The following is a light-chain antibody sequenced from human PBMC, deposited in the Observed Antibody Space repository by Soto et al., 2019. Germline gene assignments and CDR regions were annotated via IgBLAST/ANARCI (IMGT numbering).Light chain of an antibody. V-gene: IGLV1-40*01. CDR1: SSNIGAGYD. CDR3: QSYDSSLSGYV. CDR2: GNS. Sequence: QSVLTQPPSVSGAPGQRVTISCTGRSSNIGAGYDVHWYQQLPGTAPKLPIYGNSNRPSGVPDRFSGSKSGTSASLAITGLQAEDEADYYCQSYDSSLSGYVFGTGTKVTVL. J-gene: IGLJ1*01.